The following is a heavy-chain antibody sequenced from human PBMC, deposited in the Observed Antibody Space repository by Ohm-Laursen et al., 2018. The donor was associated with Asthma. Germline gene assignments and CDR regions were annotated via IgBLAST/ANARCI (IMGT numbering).Heavy chain of an antibody. CDR2: INHSGST. J-gene: IGHJ4*02. CDR1: GGSFSGYY. D-gene: IGHD5-18*01. V-gene: IGHV4-34*01. CDR3: ARLGATRYSYGPRYFDY. Sequence: TLSLTWAVYGGSFSGYYWSWIRQPPGKGLEWIGEINHSGSTNYNPSLKSRVTISVDTSKNQFSLKLSSVTAADTAVYYCARLGATRYSYGPRYFDYWGQGTLVTVSS.